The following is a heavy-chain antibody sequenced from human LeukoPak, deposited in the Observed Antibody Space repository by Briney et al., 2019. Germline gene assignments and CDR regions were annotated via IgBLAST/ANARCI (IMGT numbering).Heavy chain of an antibody. V-gene: IGHV1-18*01. D-gene: IGHD3-22*01. CDR1: GYTFTSYG. CDR3: ARDGGVWYYYDSSGSGLFDP. CDR2: ISAYNGNT. Sequence: ASVKVSCKASGYTFTSYGISWVRQAPGQGLEWMGWISAYNGNTNYAQKLQGRVTMTTDTSTSTAYMELRSLRSDDTAVYYCARDGGVWYYYDSSGSGLFDPWGQGTLVTVSS. J-gene: IGHJ5*02.